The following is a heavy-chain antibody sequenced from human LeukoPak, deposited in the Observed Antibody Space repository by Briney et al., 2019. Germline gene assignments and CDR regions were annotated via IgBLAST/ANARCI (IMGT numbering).Heavy chain of an antibody. Sequence: GESLKISCKGSGYSFTNYWIGWVRQMPGKGLEWMGIIYPDDSDTRYSPSFQGQVTISADKSISTAYLQWRSLKASDTAMYYCARRSGDCSGGSCYSGWGQGTLVTVSS. CDR2: IYPDDSDT. CDR1: GYSFTNYW. V-gene: IGHV5-51*01. D-gene: IGHD2-15*01. CDR3: ARRSGDCSGGSCYSG. J-gene: IGHJ1*01.